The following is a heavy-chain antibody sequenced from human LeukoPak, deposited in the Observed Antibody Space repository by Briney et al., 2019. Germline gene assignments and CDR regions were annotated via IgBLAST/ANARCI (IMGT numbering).Heavy chain of an antibody. J-gene: IGHJ4*02. Sequence: GGSLRPSCAASGFTFSSYGMHWVRQAPGKGLEWVAFIRYDGSNKYYADSVKGRFTISRDNSKNTLYLQMNSLRAEDTAVYYCANIDGGWHGPLAPPPSSNYWGQGTLATVSS. D-gene: IGHD6-19*01. CDR3: ANIDGGWHGPLAPPPSSNY. V-gene: IGHV3-30*02. CDR1: GFTFSSYG. CDR2: IRYDGSNK.